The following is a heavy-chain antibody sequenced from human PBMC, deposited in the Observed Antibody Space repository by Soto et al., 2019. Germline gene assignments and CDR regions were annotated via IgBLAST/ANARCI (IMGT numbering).Heavy chain of an antibody. CDR3: ARVGTTVTTDAFDI. Sequence: GGSLRLSCAASGFTFSSYSIHWVRQAPGRGLEWVSAITRNSDIYYADSVKGRFTISRDNAKNSVSLQMDSLRAEDTAVYYCARVGTTVTTDAFDIWGQGXMVTV. V-gene: IGHV3-21*01. CDR1: GFTFSSYS. D-gene: IGHD4-17*01. J-gene: IGHJ3*02. CDR2: ITRNSDI.